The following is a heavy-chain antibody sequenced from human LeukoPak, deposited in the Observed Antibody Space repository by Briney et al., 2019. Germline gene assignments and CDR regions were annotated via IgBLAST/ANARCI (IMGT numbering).Heavy chain of an antibody. CDR1: GFTFSSYA. CDR3: ARAGSSAVFDY. D-gene: IGHD6-6*01. V-gene: IGHV3-30*04. Sequence: GSLRLSCAASGFTFSSYAMHWVRQAPGKGLEWVTVISYDGSSEDYADSVRGRLSISRDNSKNTLFLQMNSLRAEDTAVYYCARAGSSAVFDYGGQGTLVTVSS. J-gene: IGHJ4*02. CDR2: ISYDGSSE.